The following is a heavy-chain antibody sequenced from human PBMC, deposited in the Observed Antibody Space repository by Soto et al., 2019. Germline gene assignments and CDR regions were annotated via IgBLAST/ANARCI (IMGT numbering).Heavy chain of an antibody. V-gene: IGHV3-48*01. CDR3: ARDTGGFDN. Sequence: EVQLLESGGGLVQPGGSLRLSCVASGFSFSRYSMNWVRQAPGKGLDWVAYLSGRSSSVYYADSVKGRFTISRDNAKNSVYLQMNSVRAEDTGVYYCARDTGGFDNWGQGTLVTVSS. D-gene: IGHD3-16*01. CDR1: GFSFSRYS. J-gene: IGHJ5*02. CDR2: LSGRSSSV.